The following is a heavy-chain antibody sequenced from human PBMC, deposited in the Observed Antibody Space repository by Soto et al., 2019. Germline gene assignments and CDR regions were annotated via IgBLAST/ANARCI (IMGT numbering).Heavy chain of an antibody. CDR2: ISYDGSNK. D-gene: IGHD7-27*01. CDR3: AKDLSGELDY. V-gene: IGHV3-30*18. Sequence: GGSLRLSCAASGFTFSIYGMHWVRQAPGKGLEWVAVISYDGSNKYYADSVKGRFTISRDNSKNTLYLQMNSLRAEDTAVYYCAKDLSGELDYWGQGTLVTVSS. J-gene: IGHJ4*02. CDR1: GFTFSIYG.